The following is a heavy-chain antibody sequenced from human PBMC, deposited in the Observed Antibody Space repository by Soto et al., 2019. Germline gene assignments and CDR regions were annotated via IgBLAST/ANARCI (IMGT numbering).Heavy chain of an antibody. V-gene: IGHV4-31*03. Sequence: PSETLSLTCTVSGGSISSGGYYWSWIRQHPGKGLEWIGYIYYSGSTYYNPSLKSRVTISVDTSKNQFSLKLSSVTAADTAVYYCARAPTTVTTIKSPRSVSSGWFDPWGQGTLVTVSS. CDR3: ARAPTTVTTIKSPRSVSSGWFDP. D-gene: IGHD4-4*01. CDR2: IYYSGST. J-gene: IGHJ5*02. CDR1: GGSISSGGYY.